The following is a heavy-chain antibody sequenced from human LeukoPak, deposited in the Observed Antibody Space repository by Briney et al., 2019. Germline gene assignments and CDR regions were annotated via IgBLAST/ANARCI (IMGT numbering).Heavy chain of an antibody. Sequence: ASVKVSCKASGYTFTSYYIHWVRQAPGQGLEWMGIINPSGGSTSYAQKFQGRVTMTRDTSTSTVYMELSSLRSEDTAVYYCAREGSTMIRGVVCWFDPWGQGTLVTVSS. CDR3: AREGSTMIRGVVCWFDP. J-gene: IGHJ5*02. V-gene: IGHV1-46*01. CDR2: INPSGGST. CDR1: GYTFTSYY. D-gene: IGHD3-10*01.